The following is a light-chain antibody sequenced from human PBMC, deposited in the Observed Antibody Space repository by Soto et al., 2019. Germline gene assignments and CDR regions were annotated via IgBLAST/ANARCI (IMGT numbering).Light chain of an antibody. V-gene: IGKV3-20*01. CDR2: GAS. CDR3: QQYGSSPT. CDR1: QSVSSSY. J-gene: IGKJ1*01. Sequence: EIVLTQSPGTLSLSPGERATLSCRASQSVSSSYLAWYQQKPGQAPRLLIYGASSRATGIPDRFSGSGSGTDCTRTISRLEPEDFAGYDCQQYGSSPTCGQGTKVEIK.